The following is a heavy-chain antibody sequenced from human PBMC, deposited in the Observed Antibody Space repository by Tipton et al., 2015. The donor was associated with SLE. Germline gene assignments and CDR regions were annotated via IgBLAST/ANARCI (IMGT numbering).Heavy chain of an antibody. D-gene: IGHD4-17*01. CDR1: GFTFSNYA. CDR2: IKEDGSEK. V-gene: IGHV3-7*01. CDR3: ARGPDAYGDYNDFDL. Sequence: SLRLSCAASGFTFSNYAMTWVRQAPGKGLEWVANIKEDGSEKYYVDSVKGRFNISRDNAKHSVFLQMSSLRVEDTAVYYCARGPDAYGDYNDFDLWGQGTLVTVSS. J-gene: IGHJ4*02.